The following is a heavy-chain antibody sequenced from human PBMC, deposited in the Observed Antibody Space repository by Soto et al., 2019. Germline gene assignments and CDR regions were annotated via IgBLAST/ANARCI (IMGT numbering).Heavy chain of an antibody. V-gene: IGHV5-10-1*01. CDR1: GYSFAGYW. CDR2: IDPSDSQT. CDR3: ARLLPWRLLYAFDI. Sequence: PGESLKISCKGSGYSFAGYWITWVRQKPGKGLEWMGRIDPSDSQTYYSPSFRGHVTISVTKSITTVFLQWSSLRASDTAMYYCARLLPWRLLYAFDIWGQGTMVTVSS. D-gene: IGHD2-21*02. J-gene: IGHJ3*02.